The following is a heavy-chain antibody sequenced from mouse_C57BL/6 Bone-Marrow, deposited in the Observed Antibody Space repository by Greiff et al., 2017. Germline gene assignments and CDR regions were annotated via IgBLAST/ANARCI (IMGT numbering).Heavy chain of an antibody. CDR3: ARPYYSNYWYFDV. J-gene: IGHJ1*03. CDR1: GYTFTSYW. D-gene: IGHD2-5*01. Sequence: VQLQQPGAELVKPGASVKMSCKASGYTFTSYWITWVKQRPGQGLEWIGDIYPTSGRTNYNEKFKSKATLTVDTSSSTAYMRLSSLTSEDSAVYYCARPYYSNYWYFDVWGTGTTVTVSS. CDR2: IYPTSGRT. V-gene: IGHV1-55*01.